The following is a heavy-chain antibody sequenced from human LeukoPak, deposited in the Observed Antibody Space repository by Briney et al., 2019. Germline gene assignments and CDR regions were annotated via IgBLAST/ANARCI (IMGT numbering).Heavy chain of an antibody. Sequence: GGSLRLSCAASGFTFSSYAMHWVRQAPGKGLEWVAVISYDGSNKYYADSVKGRFTISRDNSKNTLYLQMNSLRAEDTAVYYCARSSSVVPAVIAGGYWGQGTLVTVSS. CDR3: ARSSSVVPAVIAGGY. J-gene: IGHJ4*02. D-gene: IGHD2-2*01. V-gene: IGHV3-30-3*01. CDR2: ISYDGSNK. CDR1: GFTFSSYA.